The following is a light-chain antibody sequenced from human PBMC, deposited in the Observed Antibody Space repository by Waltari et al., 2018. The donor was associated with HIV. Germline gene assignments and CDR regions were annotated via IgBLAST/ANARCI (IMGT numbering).Light chain of an antibody. CDR2: DNY. CDR1: TSNLGTHY. J-gene: IGLJ2*01. V-gene: IGLV1-51*01. Sequence: QSVLTQPPSVSAAPGQKAPISCSVSTSNLGTHYVFWYQQLPGTVPKLLIYDNYDRPSGIPDRFSGSKSGTSATLGITGLQTGDEADYYCGTWDTSLNAGVFGGGTKLTVL. CDR3: GTWDTSLNAGV.